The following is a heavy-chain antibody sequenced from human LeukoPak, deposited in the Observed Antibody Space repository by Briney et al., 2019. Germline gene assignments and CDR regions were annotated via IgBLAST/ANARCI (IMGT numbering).Heavy chain of an antibody. CDR3: ATGGRPSYYYYGMDV. D-gene: IGHD1-14*01. V-gene: IGHV1-69*01. CDR1: GGTFISYA. CDR2: IIPIFGTA. Sequence: SVKVSRKASGGTFISYAISWVRQAPGQGLEWMGGIIPIFGTANYAQKFQGRVTITADESTSTAYMELSSLRSEDTAVYYCATGGRPSYYYYGMDVWGQGTTVTVSS. J-gene: IGHJ6*02.